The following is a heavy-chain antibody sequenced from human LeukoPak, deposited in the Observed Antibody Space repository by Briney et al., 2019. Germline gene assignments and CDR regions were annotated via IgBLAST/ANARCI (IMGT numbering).Heavy chain of an antibody. CDR3: ARGLGIQLWLPKGPLGY. V-gene: IGHV3-7*01. J-gene: IGHJ4*02. CDR1: GFTFTNYW. D-gene: IGHD5-18*01. CDR2: INADGSVE. Sequence: GGSLRLSCAASGFTFTNYWMAWVRQAPGKGLEWVANINADGSVEYLVDSVQGRFSISRDNAKDQLYLQMNSLRAEDTAVYYCARGLGIQLWLPKGPLGYWGQGTLVTVSS.